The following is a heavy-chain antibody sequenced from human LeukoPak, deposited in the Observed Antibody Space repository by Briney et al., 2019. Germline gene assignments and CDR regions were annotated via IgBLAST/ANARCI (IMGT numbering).Heavy chain of an antibody. CDR2: IKSKTDGETR. CDR1: GFTFINAW. V-gene: IGHV3-15*01. CDR3: ITDWGKN. Sequence: KTGGSLRLSCAASGFTFINAWMSWVRQAPGKGLEWVGRIKSKTDGETRDYAATVRGRINISRDDSKNTLYLQMNSLKTEDTAVYYCITDWGKNWGQGALVTVSS. J-gene: IGHJ4*02. D-gene: IGHD3-16*01.